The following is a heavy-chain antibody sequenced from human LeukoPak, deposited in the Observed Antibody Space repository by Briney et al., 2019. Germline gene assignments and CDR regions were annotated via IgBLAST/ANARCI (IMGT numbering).Heavy chain of an antibody. Sequence: GGSLRLSCVGSGFTFSSYWMSWVRQAPGKGLEWVSAISGSGGSTYYADSAKGRFTISRDNSKNTLYLQMNSLRAEDTAVYYCAKVCPDTVTTGNWFDPWGQGTLVTVSS. CDR1: GFTFSSYW. CDR3: AKVCPDTVTTGNWFDP. D-gene: IGHD4-11*01. V-gene: IGHV3-23*01. CDR2: ISGSGGST. J-gene: IGHJ5*02.